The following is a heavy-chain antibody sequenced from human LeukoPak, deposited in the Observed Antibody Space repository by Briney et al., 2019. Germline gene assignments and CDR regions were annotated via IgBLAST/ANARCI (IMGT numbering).Heavy chain of an antibody. CDR3: ARTGAAPDYYYYYGMDV. Sequence: PSETLSLTCTVSGGSISSSSYYWGWIRQPPGKGLEWIGSIYYSGSTYYNPSLKSRVTISVDTSKNQFSLKLSSVTAADTAVYYCARTGAAPDYYYYYGMDVWGQGTTVTVSS. J-gene: IGHJ6*02. CDR2: IYYSGST. CDR1: GGSISSSSYY. D-gene: IGHD1-26*01. V-gene: IGHV4-39*01.